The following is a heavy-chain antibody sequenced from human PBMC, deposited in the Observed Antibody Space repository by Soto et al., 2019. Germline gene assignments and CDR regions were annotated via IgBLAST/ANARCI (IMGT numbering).Heavy chain of an antibody. CDR1: GYSFTNND. D-gene: IGHD3-16*01. J-gene: IGHJ5*02. V-gene: IGHV1-8*01. CDR2: MNPGSGDT. Sequence: ASVKVSCKASGYSFTNNDVTWVRQATGQGLEWMGWMNPGSGDTGYAQKFQGRVTMTRDISIATAYMELSSLRSDDTAIYYCARMATFGSLNWFDPWAQGTLVTVSS. CDR3: ARMATFGSLNWFDP.